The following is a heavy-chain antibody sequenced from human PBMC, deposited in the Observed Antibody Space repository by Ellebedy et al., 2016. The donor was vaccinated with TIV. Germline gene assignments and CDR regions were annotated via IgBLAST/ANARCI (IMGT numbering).Heavy chain of an antibody. CDR2: ISYDGSNK. CDR3: AKDGGSGVWGSYRYYDY. V-gene: IGHV3-30*18. CDR1: GFTFTSYG. D-gene: IGHD3-16*02. Sequence: GGSLRLSCAASGFTFTSYGMHWVRQAPGKGLEWVAVISYDGSNKYYADSVKGRFTISRDISKNTLYLQMNSLRAEDTAVYYCAKDGGSGVWGSYRYYDYWGQGTLVTVSS. J-gene: IGHJ4*02.